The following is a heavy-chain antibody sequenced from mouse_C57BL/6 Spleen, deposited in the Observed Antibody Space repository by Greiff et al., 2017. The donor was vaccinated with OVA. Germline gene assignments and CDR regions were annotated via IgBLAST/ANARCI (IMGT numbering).Heavy chain of an antibody. CDR2: FNYDGSST. CDR3: AREARVGWYFDV. CDR1: GFTFSDYY. V-gene: IGHV5-16*01. D-gene: IGHD3-3*01. Sequence: EVQVVESEGGLVQPGSSMKLSCTASGFTFSDYYMAWVRQVPEKGLEWVANFNYDGSSTYYLDSLKSRFIISRDNAKNILYLQMSSLKSEDTATYYCAREARVGWYFDVWGTGTPVTVSS. J-gene: IGHJ1*03.